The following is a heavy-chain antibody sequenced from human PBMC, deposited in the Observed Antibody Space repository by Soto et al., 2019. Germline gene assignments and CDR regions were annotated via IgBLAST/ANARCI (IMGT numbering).Heavy chain of an antibody. J-gene: IGHJ4*02. CDR3: AVGGGDLSLTPFDY. CDR1: GFNFKAYG. Sequence: GGSLRLSCVASGFNFKAYGMHWVRQAPGKGLEWVAVISTDGTNQHHADSVKGRFTISRDNFKNTLYLQMNSLRPEDTAVYLCAVGGGDLSLTPFDYWGQGTLVTVSS. CDR2: ISTDGTNQ. V-gene: IGHV3-30-3*01. D-gene: IGHD3-16*02.